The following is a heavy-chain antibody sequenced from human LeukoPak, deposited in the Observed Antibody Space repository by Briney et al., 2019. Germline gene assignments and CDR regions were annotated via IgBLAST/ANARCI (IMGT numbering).Heavy chain of an antibody. CDR1: GGTFISYA. CDR3: ARGEGGSYLFDY. Sequence: SVKVSCKASGGTFISYAISWVRQAPGQGLEWMGGIIPIFGTANYAQKFQGRVTMTRDTSTSTVYVELSSLRSEDTAVYYCARGEGGSYLFDYWGQGTPVTVSS. V-gene: IGHV1-69*05. J-gene: IGHJ4*02. CDR2: IIPIFGTA. D-gene: IGHD1-26*01.